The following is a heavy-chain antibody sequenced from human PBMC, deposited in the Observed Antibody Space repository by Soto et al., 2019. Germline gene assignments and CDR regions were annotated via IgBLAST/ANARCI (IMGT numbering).Heavy chain of an antibody. V-gene: IGHV1-69*13. Sequence: SVKVSCKASGGTFSSYAISWVRQAPGQGLEWMGGIIPIFGTANYAQKFQGRVTITADESTSTAYMELSSLRSEDTAVYYCARNNIGNDILTGYHLYYYYGMDVWGQGTTVTVSS. CDR1: GGTFSSYA. D-gene: IGHD3-9*01. J-gene: IGHJ6*02. CDR2: IIPIFGTA. CDR3: ARNNIGNDILTGYHLYYYYGMDV.